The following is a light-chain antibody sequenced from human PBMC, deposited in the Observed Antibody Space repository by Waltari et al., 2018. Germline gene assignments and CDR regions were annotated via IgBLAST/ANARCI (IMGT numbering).Light chain of an antibody. CDR3: QQYNRWPPLT. J-gene: IGKJ4*01. CDR1: QNIDNN. Sequence: EVVMTQSPAALSVSPGERVTLSCKASQNIDNNLAWYQQKPGQSPRLLIYGASTRATGVPARFSGSGSGTEFTLTISRLQSEDCAVFYCQQYNRWPPLTFGGGTKVEIK. V-gene: IGKV3-15*01. CDR2: GAS.